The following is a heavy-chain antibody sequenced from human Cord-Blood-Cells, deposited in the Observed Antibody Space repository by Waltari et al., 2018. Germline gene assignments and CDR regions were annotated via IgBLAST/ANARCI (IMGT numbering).Heavy chain of an antibody. CDR2: IYSGGSK. D-gene: IGHD6-19*01. CDR1: GFTVSSHY. Sequence: ELQLVESGGGLIQPGGSLRLSGAASGFTVSSHYLRWFRPAPGKGVEWVSVIYSGGSKYYADSVKGRFTISRDNSKNTLYLQMNSLGAEDTAVYYCARGQQWLVEGWYFDLWGRGTLVTVSS. J-gene: IGHJ2*01. V-gene: IGHV3-53*01. CDR3: ARGQQWLVEGWYFDL.